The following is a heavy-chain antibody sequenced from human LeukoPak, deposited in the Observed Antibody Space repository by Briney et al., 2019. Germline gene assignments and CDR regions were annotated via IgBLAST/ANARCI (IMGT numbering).Heavy chain of an antibody. D-gene: IGHD6-19*01. CDR3: SRGSGWLSVY. V-gene: IGHV3-49*03. CDR2: ISGGTT. CDR1: GFTFGGYL. Sequence: GGSLRLSCTASGFTFGGYLISWFRQAPGKGLEWIGFISGGTTEYAASVKGRFTISRDDSTSIAYLQMNSLTTEDTAVYYCSRGSGWLSVYWGQGTLVTVSS. J-gene: IGHJ4*02.